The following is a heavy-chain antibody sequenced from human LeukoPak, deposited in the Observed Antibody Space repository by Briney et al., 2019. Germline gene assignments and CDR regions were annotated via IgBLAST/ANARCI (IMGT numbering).Heavy chain of an antibody. Sequence: GGSLRFSCAASGFTFSSYAMSWVRQAPGKGMEWVSAISGSGGSTYYADSVKGRFTISRDNSKNTLYLQMNSLRAEDTAVYYCAKYDILTGIADWGQGTLVTVSS. D-gene: IGHD3-9*01. CDR1: GFTFSSYA. CDR3: AKYDILTGIAD. J-gene: IGHJ4*02. V-gene: IGHV3-23*01. CDR2: ISGSGGST.